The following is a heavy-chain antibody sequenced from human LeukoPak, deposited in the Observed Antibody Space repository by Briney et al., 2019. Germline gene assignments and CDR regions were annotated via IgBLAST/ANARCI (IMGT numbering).Heavy chain of an antibody. V-gene: IGHV3-7*01. Sequence: PGGSLRLSCAASGFTFSSYWMSWVRQAPGKGLEWVANIKQDATEQYYVESAKGRFTISRDTTKNSLYLQVNSLRAEDTAVYYCARCHYCSSTNCYPRHFDYWGQGTLVTVSS. CDR1: GFTFSSYW. D-gene: IGHD2-2*01. CDR2: IKQDATEQ. CDR3: ARCHYCSSTNCYPRHFDY. J-gene: IGHJ4*02.